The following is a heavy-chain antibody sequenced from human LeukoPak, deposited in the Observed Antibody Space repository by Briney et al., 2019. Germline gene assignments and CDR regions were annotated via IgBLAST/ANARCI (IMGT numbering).Heavy chain of an antibody. J-gene: IGHJ4*02. CDR1: GFTFSNSA. V-gene: IGHV3-23*01. CDR2: ISGSGAST. Sequence: GGSLRLSCAASGFTFSNSAMSWVRQAPGKGLEWVSAISGSGASTYYADSVKGRFTISRDNSKNTLYLQMNSLRAEDTAVYYCAKVPQYYYDSSGYFDYWGQGTLVTVSS. D-gene: IGHD3-22*01. CDR3: AKVPQYYYDSSGYFDY.